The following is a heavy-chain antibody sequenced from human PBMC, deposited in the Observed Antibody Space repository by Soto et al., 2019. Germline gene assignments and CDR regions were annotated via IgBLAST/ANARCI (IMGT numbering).Heavy chain of an antibody. CDR2: ISTDGSST. V-gene: IGHV3-74*01. Sequence: PGGSLRLSCAATGFTFSTYWMHWVRQGPGKGLVWVSRISTDGSSTTYADSVKGRFTISRDNAKNTLYLQMNSLRAEDTALYYCAIRASYYDSSGYFDYWGQGTLVTVSS. CDR1: GFTFSTYW. CDR3: AIRASYYDSSGYFDY. J-gene: IGHJ4*02. D-gene: IGHD3-22*01.